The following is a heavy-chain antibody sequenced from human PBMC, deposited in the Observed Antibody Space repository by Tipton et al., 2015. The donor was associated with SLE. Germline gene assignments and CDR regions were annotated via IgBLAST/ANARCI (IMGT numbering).Heavy chain of an antibody. CDR1: GDSISNSY. D-gene: IGHD3-3*01. V-gene: IGHV4-59*12. CDR2: IHYTGSS. CDR3: ARLQFIFGGMDV. J-gene: IGHJ6*04. Sequence: TLSLTCTVSGDSISNSYWSWIRQPPGQGLQWIGYIHYTGSSSYNPSLKSRVTIAPDTSKNQFSLKLTSVTAADTAVYFCARLQFIFGGMDVWGKGTTVTVSS.